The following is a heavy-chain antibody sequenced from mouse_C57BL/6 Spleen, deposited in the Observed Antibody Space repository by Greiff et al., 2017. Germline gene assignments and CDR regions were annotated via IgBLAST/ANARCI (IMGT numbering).Heavy chain of an antibody. CDR2: IDPETGGT. CDR3: TRRGIYYDYWGAMDY. D-gene: IGHD2-4*01. CDR1: GYTFTDYE. J-gene: IGHJ4*01. V-gene: IGHV1-15*01. Sequence: VKLQESGAELVRPGASVTLSCKASGYTFTDYEMHWVKQTPVHGLEWIGAIDPETGGTAYNQKFKGKAILTADKSSSTAYMELRSLTSEDSAVYYCTRRGIYYDYWGAMDYWGKGTSVTVSS.